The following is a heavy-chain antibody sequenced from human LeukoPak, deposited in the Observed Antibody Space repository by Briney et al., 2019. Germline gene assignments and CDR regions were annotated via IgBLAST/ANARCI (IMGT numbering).Heavy chain of an antibody. D-gene: IGHD6-13*01. CDR2: ISSSGSTI. CDR3: AREQQLRHFDY. Sequence: GGSRRLSCAASGGTFSDCYMSWIRQAPGKGLEWVSYISSSGSTIYYADSVKGRFTISRDNAKNSLYLQMNSLRAEDTAVYYCAREQQLRHFDYWGQGTLVTVSS. J-gene: IGHJ4*02. V-gene: IGHV3-11*04. CDR1: GGTFSDCY.